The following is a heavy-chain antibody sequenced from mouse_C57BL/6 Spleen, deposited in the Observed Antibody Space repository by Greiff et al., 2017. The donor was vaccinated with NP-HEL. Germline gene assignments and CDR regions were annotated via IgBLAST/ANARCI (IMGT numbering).Heavy chain of an antibody. V-gene: IGHV1-64*01. J-gene: IGHJ1*03. CDR2: IHPNSGST. CDR1: GYTFTSYW. D-gene: IGHD1-1*01. Sequence: VQLQQPGAELVKPGASVKLSCKASGYTFTSYWMHWVKQRPGQGLEWIGMIHPNSGSTNYNEKFKSKATLTVDKSSSTAYMQLSSLTSEDSAVYDCARPLTTVVATDWYFDVWGTGTTVTVSS. CDR3: ARPLTTVVATDWYFDV.